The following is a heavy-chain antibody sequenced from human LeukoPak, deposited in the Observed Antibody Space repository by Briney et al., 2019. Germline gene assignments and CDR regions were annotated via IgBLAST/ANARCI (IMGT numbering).Heavy chain of an antibody. J-gene: IGHJ4*02. CDR3: AKDCSGGSCYDY. CDR2: IKYDGSEK. CDR1: GFTFSDYY. D-gene: IGHD2-15*01. Sequence: GGSLRLSCAASGFTFSDYYMDWVRQAPGKGLEWVANIKYDGSEKYYVDSVRGRFTISRDNAKNSLYLQMNSLTPEDTAVYFCAKDCSGGSCYDYWGQGTLVTVSS. V-gene: IGHV3-7*04.